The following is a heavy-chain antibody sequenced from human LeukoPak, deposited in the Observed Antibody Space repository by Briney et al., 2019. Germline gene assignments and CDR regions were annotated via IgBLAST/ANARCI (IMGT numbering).Heavy chain of an antibody. CDR3: ARRTDAFDI. Sequence: ASVKVSCKASGYTFTSYGISWVRQAPGQGLEWMGWISAYNGDTIYAQNFQGRVTMTTETPTNTAYMELRSLRSDDTAVYYCARRTDAFDIWGQGTKVTVSS. CDR2: ISAYNGDT. V-gene: IGHV1-18*01. CDR1: GYTFTSYG. J-gene: IGHJ3*02.